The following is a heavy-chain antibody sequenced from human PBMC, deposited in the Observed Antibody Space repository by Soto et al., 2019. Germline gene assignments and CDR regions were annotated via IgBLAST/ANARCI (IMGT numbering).Heavy chain of an antibody. Sequence: SETLSLTCTVSGGSISSYYWSWIRQPPGKGLEWIGYIYYSGITNYNPSIKSRVTISVDSSKSQFSLNLSSVTAADTAIYYCGRGLMNFDYWGQGALVTVSS. CDR1: GGSISSYY. J-gene: IGHJ4*02. CDR2: IYYSGIT. D-gene: IGHD3-16*01. CDR3: GRGLMNFDY. V-gene: IGHV4-59*01.